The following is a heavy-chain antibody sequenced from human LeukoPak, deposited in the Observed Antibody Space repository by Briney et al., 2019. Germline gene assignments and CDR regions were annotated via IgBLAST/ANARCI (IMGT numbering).Heavy chain of an antibody. V-gene: IGHV1-18*01. J-gene: IGHJ4*02. Sequence: KLQGRVTMTTDTSTSTAYMELRSLRSDDTAVYYCAREVAYDYWGQGTLVTVSS. CDR3: AREVAYDY. D-gene: IGHD3-16*01.